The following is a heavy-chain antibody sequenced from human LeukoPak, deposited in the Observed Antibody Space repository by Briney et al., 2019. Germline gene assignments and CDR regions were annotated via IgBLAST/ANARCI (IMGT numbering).Heavy chain of an antibody. V-gene: IGHV1-24*01. CDR2: FDPEDGET. D-gene: IGHD4-23*01. J-gene: IGHJ3*02. CDR1: GYTLTELS. CDR3: AAEVGNLPRREVDAFDI. Sequence: GASVKVSCKVSGYTLTELSMHWVRQAPGKGLEWMGGFDPEDGETIYAQKFQGRVTMTEDTSTDTAYMELSSLRSEDTAVYYCAAEVGNLPRREVDAFDIWGQGTMVTVSS.